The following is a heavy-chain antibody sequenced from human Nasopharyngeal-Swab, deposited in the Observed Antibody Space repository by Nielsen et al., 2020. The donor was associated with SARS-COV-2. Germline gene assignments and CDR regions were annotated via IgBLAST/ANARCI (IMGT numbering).Heavy chain of an antibody. CDR2: MNPNSGHT. J-gene: IGHJ3*02. CDR3: ARGRDPYGGNSGGAFDI. V-gene: IGHV1-8*01. D-gene: IGHD4-23*01. CDR1: GYTFTSYD. Sequence: ASVKVSCKASGYTFTSYDINWARQATGQGLEWMGWMNPNSGHTGYAQKFQGRVTMTRNTSISTAYMELSSLRSEDTAVYYCARGRDPYGGNSGGAFDIWGQGTMVTVSS.